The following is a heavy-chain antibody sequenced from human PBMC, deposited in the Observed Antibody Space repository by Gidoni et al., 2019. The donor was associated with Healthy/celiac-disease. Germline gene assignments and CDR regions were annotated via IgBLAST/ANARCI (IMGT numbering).Heavy chain of an antibody. D-gene: IGHD7-27*01. J-gene: IGHJ6*03. CDR3: ARGKTGGYYYYYMDV. Sequence: QVQLVASGGGVVQPGRSLRLSCAASGFTFSSYGMHWVRQAPGKGLEWVAVIWYDGSNKYYADSVKGRFTISRDNSKNTLYLQMNSLRAEDTAVYYCARGKTGGYYYYYMDVWGKGTTVTVSS. CDR2: IWYDGSNK. CDR1: GFTFSSYG. V-gene: IGHV3-33*01.